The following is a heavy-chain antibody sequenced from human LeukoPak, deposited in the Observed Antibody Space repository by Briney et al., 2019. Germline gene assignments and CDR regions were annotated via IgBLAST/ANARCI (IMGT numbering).Heavy chain of an antibody. J-gene: IGHJ4*02. Sequence: ASVKVSCKASGYTFTSYAMHWVRQAPGQRLEWMGWINTNTGNPTYAQGFTGRFVFSLDTSVSTAYLQISSLKAEDTAVYYCARVGPYGIAVDNLDYWGQGTLVTVSS. CDR3: ARVGPYGIAVDNLDY. CDR1: GYTFTSYA. V-gene: IGHV7-4-1*02. D-gene: IGHD6-19*01. CDR2: INTNTGNP.